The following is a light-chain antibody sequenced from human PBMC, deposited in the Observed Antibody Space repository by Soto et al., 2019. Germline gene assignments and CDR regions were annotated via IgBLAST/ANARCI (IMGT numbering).Light chain of an antibody. V-gene: IGKV3D-20*02. J-gene: IGKJ4*01. CDR2: AAS. CDR1: QSVNSNY. Sequence: EIVLTQSPGTLSLSPGERATLSCRSSQSVNSNYLAWYQQKPGQAPRLLIYAASSRAAGFPDRFSGSGSETDFTLTISRLEPEDFAVYYCQQHANWPLTFGGGTKVEIK. CDR3: QQHANWPLT.